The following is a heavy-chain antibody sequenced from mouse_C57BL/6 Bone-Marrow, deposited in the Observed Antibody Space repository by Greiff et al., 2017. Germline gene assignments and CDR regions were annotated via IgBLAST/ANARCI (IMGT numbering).Heavy chain of an antibody. CDR2: IFPGSGST. CDR1: GYTFNDYY. CDR3: ARCPYYYGSSY. V-gene: IGHV1-75*01. J-gene: IGHJ2*01. D-gene: IGHD1-1*01. Sequence: VQLQQSGPELVKPGASVKISCTASGYTFNDYYINWVKQRPGQGLEWIGWIFPGSGSTYYTEKFKGKATLTVDKSSSTAYMLLSSLTSEDSAVYFCARCPYYYGSSYWGQGTTLTVSS.